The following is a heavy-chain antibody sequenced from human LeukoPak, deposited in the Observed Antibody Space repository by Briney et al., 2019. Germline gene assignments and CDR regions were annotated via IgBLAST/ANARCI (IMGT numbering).Heavy chain of an antibody. Sequence: GGSLRLSCAASGFTVSSNYMSWVRQAPGKGLEWVSVIYSGGSTYYADSVKGRFTISRDNSKNTLYLQMNSLRAEDTAVYYCARGPESGDYTGGYYFDYWGQGTLVTVSS. CDR3: ARGPESGDYTGGYYFDY. CDR2: IYSGGST. J-gene: IGHJ4*02. V-gene: IGHV3-53*01. D-gene: IGHD4-17*01. CDR1: GFTVSSNY.